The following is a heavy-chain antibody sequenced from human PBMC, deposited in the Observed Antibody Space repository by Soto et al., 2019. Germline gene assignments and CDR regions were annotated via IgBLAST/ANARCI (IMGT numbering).Heavy chain of an antibody. D-gene: IGHD3-16*01. CDR2: MNPNSANT. V-gene: IGHV1-8*01. Sequence: QVQLVQSGAEGKKPGASVKVSCKASGYTFTSYDINWVRQATGQGLEWMGWMNPNSANTGTAQKSHARVTVTSNSSISEAYMQLSSLGAEDTGVDSCAREGGRGRDVWGQGTTVTVSS. CDR1: GYTFTSYD. CDR3: AREGGRGRDV. J-gene: IGHJ6*02.